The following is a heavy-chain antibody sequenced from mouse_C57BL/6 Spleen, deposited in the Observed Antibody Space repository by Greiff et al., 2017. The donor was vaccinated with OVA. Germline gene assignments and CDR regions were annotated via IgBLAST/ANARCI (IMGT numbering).Heavy chain of an antibody. J-gene: IGHJ2*01. Sequence: QVQLKESGPGLVQPSQSLSITCTVSGFSLTSYGVHWVRQSPGKGLEWLGVIWSGGSTDYNAAFISRLSISKDNSTSQVFFKMNSLQADDTAIYYCARTWEDYGGYFDYWGQGTTLTVSS. CDR2: IWSGGST. CDR3: ARTWEDYGGYFDY. D-gene: IGHD2-4*01. V-gene: IGHV2-2*01. CDR1: GFSLTSYG.